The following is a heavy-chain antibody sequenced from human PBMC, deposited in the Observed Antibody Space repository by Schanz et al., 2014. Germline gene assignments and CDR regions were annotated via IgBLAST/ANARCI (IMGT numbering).Heavy chain of an antibody. CDR2: IIPILGIG. CDR3: ARESVSRTRLFDP. CDR1: GYTFTSYG. V-gene: IGHV1-69*09. Sequence: QLVQSGSEFRKPGASVKVSCKASGYTFTSYGISWVRQAPGQGPEWMGRIIPILGIGNDAQKFQGRVTITADKSTSTVYMELSTLTSDDTAVYYCARESVSRTRLFDPWGQGTLVTVSS. J-gene: IGHJ5*02. D-gene: IGHD3-3*01.